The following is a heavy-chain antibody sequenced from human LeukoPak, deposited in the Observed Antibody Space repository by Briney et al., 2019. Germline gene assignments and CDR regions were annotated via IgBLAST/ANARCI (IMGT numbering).Heavy chain of an antibody. Sequence: SETLSLTCTVSGGSISSYYCSWIRQPPGKGLEWIGYIYYSGSTNYNPSLKSRVTISVDTSKNQFSLKLSSVTAADTAVYYCARHPYYYDSSGRYSDYWGQGTLVTVSS. CDR3: ARHPYYYDSSGRYSDY. V-gene: IGHV4-59*08. CDR2: IYYSGST. D-gene: IGHD3-22*01. CDR1: GGSISSYY. J-gene: IGHJ4*02.